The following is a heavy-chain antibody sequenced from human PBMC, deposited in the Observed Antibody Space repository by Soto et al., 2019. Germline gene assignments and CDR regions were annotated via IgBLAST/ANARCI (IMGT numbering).Heavy chain of an antibody. CDR3: AKDTLYYGSGPSPGD. CDR1: GFTFDDYS. Sequence: PGGSLRLSCAASGFTFDDYSMHWVRQAPGKGLEWGSGISWNSGSIGYADSVKGRFTISRDNAKNSLYLQMNSRRAEDTALYYCAKDTLYYGSGPSPGDWGQGTLVKVSS. V-gene: IGHV3-9*01. D-gene: IGHD3-10*01. J-gene: IGHJ4*02. CDR2: ISWNSGSI.